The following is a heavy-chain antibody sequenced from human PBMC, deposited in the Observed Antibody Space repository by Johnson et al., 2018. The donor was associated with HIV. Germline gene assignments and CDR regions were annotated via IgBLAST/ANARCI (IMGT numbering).Heavy chain of an antibody. CDR2: ISWNSGSI. J-gene: IGHJ3*01. CDR3: AKGATRYKTDGSKHDGAFDV. CDR1: GFTFDDYA. D-gene: IGHD1-26*01. V-gene: IGHV3-9*01. Sequence: VQLVESGGGLVQPGRSLRLSCAASGFTFDDYAMHWVRQAPGKGLEWVSGISWNSGSIGHADSVKGRFTISRDNAKNSLHLQMSSPRAEDTALYYCAKGATRYKTDGSKHDGAFDVWGQGTMVTVSS.